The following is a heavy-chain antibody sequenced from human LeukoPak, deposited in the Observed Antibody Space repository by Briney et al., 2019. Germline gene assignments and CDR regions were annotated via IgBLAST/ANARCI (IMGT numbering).Heavy chain of an antibody. D-gene: IGHD3-10*01. Sequence: SETLSLTCTVSGGSISSGSYYWSWIRQPAGKGLEWIGRIYTSGTTNYNPSLKSRVTMSVDTSKNQFSLRLSSVTAADTAVYYCARDFYYYGSGIYFDYWGQGTLVTVSS. CDR1: GGSISSGSYY. J-gene: IGHJ4*02. V-gene: IGHV4-61*02. CDR2: IYTSGTT. CDR3: ARDFYYYGSGIYFDY.